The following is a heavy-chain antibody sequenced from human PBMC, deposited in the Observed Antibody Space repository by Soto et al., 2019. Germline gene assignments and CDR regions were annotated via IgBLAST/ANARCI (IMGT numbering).Heavy chain of an antibody. Sequence: QVQLQESGPGLVKPSQTLSLTCTVSGGSISSGGYYWSWIRPHPGKGLEWIGYIYYRGSTYYNAPVKSRGTISVATSKNQFTLKLSSVAAAHTAVYYCARSVFPWGQGTLVTVSS. V-gene: IGHV4-31*03. CDR1: GGSISSGGYY. J-gene: IGHJ5*02. CDR2: IYYRGST. CDR3: ARSVFP.